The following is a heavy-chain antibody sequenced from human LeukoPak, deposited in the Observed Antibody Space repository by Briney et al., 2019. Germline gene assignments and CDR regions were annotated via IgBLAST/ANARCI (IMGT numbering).Heavy chain of an antibody. CDR2: IIPSVDIA. Sequence: SVKVSCKASGGTFSSYAITWVRQAPGQGLEWMGRIIPSVDIANYAQNFQGRVTITADKSTSTAYMELTSLRSEDTAVYYCARARSIVVATGALYNGMDGWGQGTTVTVSS. J-gene: IGHJ6*02. V-gene: IGHV1-69*04. CDR3: ARARSIVVATGALYNGMDG. CDR1: GGTFSSYA. D-gene: IGHD1-26*01.